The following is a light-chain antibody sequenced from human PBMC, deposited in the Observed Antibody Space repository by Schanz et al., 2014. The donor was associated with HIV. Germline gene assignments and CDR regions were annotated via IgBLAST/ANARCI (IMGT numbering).Light chain of an antibody. V-gene: IGKV1-39*01. Sequence: DIQMTQSPSSLSASVGDRVTITCRASQSISTYLNWYQQKPGKAPQLLIYRASTLQSGVPSRFSGSGSGTDFTLTISSLQPDDFATYYCQQYTNYWTFGQGTKVEIK. CDR1: QSISTY. CDR3: QQYTNYWT. J-gene: IGKJ1*01. CDR2: RAS.